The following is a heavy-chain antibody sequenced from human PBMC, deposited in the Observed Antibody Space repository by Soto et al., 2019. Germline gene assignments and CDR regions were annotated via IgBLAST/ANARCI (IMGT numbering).Heavy chain of an antibody. J-gene: IGHJ6*03. V-gene: IGHV5-51*01. D-gene: IGHD6-6*01. CDR2: ISPGDSDT. CDR3: VRRSSSSYYYYMDV. CDR1: GYSFTSYW. Sequence: GESLKISCKGSGYSFTSYWIGWVRQMPGKGLEWMGIISPGDSDTSYSPSFQGQVTISADKSISTAYLQWSSLKASDTAMYYCVRRSSSSYYYYMDVWGKGTTVTVSS.